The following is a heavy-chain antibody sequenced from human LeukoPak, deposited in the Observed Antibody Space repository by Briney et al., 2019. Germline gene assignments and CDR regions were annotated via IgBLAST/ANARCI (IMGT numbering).Heavy chain of an antibody. CDR3: ARESGIMVGDYYYYYMDV. D-gene: IGHD1-26*01. CDR2: ISGGSTYI. J-gene: IGHJ6*03. V-gene: IGHV3-21*01. Sequence: PGGSLRLSCTASGFAFSTYGMNWVRQAPGKGLEWVSYISGGSTYIYYTDSVKGRFTISRDNAKNSLNLQMESLSAEDTAVYYCARESGIMVGDYYYYYMDVWGIGTTVTVSS. CDR1: GFAFSTYG.